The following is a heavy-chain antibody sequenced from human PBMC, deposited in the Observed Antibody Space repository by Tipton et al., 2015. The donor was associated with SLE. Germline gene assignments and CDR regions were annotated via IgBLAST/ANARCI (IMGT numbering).Heavy chain of an antibody. Sequence: GLVKPSETLSLSCDVSGYSISSGYYWGWIRQSPGKGLEWIGYIHYTGSTKYNPSLKSRVTISVDTSKNQLTLKLSSVTVVDTAVYYCAREHISSLRDAFEIWGQGTMVTVS. V-gene: IGHV4-38-2*02. CDR1: GYSISSGYY. CDR3: AREHISSLRDAFEI. J-gene: IGHJ3*02. D-gene: IGHD2-15*01. CDR2: IHYTGST.